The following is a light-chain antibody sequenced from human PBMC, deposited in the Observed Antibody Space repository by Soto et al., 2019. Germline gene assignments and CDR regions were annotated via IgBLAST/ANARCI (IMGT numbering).Light chain of an antibody. CDR1: QSVSSN. Sequence: EIVMTQSPATLSVSPGERATLSCRASQSVSSNLAWYQQKPGQAPRLLLYGASTRATGIPARFSGSGSGTEFTLTSSSLQSEDLAVYYCQQYNNWPPTTVGQGTKVEIK. V-gene: IGKV3-15*01. CDR2: GAS. J-gene: IGKJ1*01. CDR3: QQYNNWPPTT.